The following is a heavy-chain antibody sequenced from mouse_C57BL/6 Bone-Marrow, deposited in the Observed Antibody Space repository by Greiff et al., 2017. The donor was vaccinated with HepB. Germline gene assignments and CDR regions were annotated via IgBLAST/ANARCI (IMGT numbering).Heavy chain of an antibody. CDR3: ASYYYGSSDEAY. J-gene: IGHJ3*01. Sequence: QVQLQQSGAELVKPGASVKLSCKASGYTFTSYWMHWVKQRPGQGLEWIGMIHPNSGSTYYNEKFKSKATLTVDKSSSTAYMQLSSLTSEDSAVYYCASYYYGSSDEAYWGQGTLVTVSA. CDR1: GYTFTSYW. V-gene: IGHV1-64*01. CDR2: IHPNSGST. D-gene: IGHD1-1*01.